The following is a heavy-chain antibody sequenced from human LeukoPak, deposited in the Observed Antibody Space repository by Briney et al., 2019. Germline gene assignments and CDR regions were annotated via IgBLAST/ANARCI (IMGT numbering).Heavy chain of an antibody. CDR3: ARDSTNYDFWGGYYPPYYYYGMDV. D-gene: IGHD3-3*01. J-gene: IGHJ6*02. V-gene: IGHV1-2*02. CDR1: GYTFTGYY. CDR2: INPNSGGT. Sequence: GASVKVSCKASGYTFTGYYMHWVRQAPGQGLEWMGWINPNSGGTNYAQKFQGRVTMTRDTSISTAYMELSRLRSDDTAVYYCARDSTNYDFWGGYYPPYYYYGMDVWGQGTTVTVSS.